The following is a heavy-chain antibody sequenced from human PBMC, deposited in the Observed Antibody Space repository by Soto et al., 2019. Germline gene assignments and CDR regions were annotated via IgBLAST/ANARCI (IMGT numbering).Heavy chain of an antibody. Sequence: QVQLVQSGAEVKKPGSSVKISCKASGGTFRTAAFSWVRQAPGQGLEWMGGIIPIFPTPDYAQKFQGRVTIAADXSXTXTXXEMTSLRSEDTAIYYCARDKDRLQLGGNDYYIMDVWGQGTTVTVSS. D-gene: IGHD1-1*01. CDR3: ARDKDRLQLGGNDYYIMDV. CDR2: IIPIFPTP. J-gene: IGHJ6*02. V-gene: IGHV1-69*12. CDR1: GGTFRTAA.